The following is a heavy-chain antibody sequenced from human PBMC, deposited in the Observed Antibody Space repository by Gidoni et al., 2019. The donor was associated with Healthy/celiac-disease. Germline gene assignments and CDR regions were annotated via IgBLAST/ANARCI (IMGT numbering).Heavy chain of an antibody. CDR1: GGTFRSYA. CDR3: ASGIAAAGTYGMDV. J-gene: IGHJ6*02. V-gene: IGHV1-69*01. CDR2: IIPIVGTA. Sequence: QVQLVQSGAEVTKPGSSVKVSCKASGGTFRSYANSWVRQDPGQGLEWMGGIIPIVGTANYAQKFQGRVTITADESTSTAYMELSSLRSEDTAVYYCASGIAAAGTYGMDVWGQGTTVTVSS. D-gene: IGHD6-13*01.